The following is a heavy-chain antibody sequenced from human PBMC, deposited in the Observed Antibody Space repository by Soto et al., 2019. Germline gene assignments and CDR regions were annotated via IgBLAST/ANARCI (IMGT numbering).Heavy chain of an antibody. CDR3: DRTQHYYDSSGFYDEAFDI. D-gene: IGHD3-22*01. CDR2: IKQDGSEK. CDR1: GFTFYSHW. V-gene: IGHV3-7*01. Sequence: PGGSLRLSCAASGFTFYSHWMSWVRQAPGKGLEWVANIKQDGSEKYYVDSVKGRFTISRDNAKNSLYLQMNSLRAEDTAVYFCDRTQHYYDSSGFYDEAFDIWGQGTLVTVSS. J-gene: IGHJ3*02.